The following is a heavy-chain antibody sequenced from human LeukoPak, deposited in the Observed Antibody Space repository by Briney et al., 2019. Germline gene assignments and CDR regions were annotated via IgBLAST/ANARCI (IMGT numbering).Heavy chain of an antibody. J-gene: IGHJ4*02. Sequence: GGSLRLSCAASGFIISSFWMSWVRLAPEKGLEWVANIKYDGSEKYYVDSVKGRFTISRDSAKNSLYLQMNSLRADDTAVYFCARRNAMSDWGQGTLVTVSS. V-gene: IGHV3-7*03. D-gene: IGHD2-2*01. CDR2: IKYDGSEK. CDR1: GFIISSFW. CDR3: ARRNAMSD.